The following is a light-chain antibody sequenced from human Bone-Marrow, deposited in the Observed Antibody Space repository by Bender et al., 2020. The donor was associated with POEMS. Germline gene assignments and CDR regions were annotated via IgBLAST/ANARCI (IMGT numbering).Light chain of an antibody. CDR1: SSNTGSGYD. CDR3: NSYTSSSTWV. Sequence: QSVLTQPPSVSGAPGQRVTISCTGSSSNTGSGYDINWYQHLPGTAPKLLIYGYNNRPSGVPDRFSGSKSGTSASLAITGLQAEDEADYYCNSYTSSSTWVFGGGTKLTVL. CDR2: GYN. V-gene: IGLV1-40*01. J-gene: IGLJ3*02.